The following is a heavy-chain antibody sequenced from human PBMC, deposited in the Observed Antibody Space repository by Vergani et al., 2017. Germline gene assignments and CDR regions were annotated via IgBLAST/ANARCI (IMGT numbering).Heavy chain of an antibody. CDR1: GYTFSNYY. CDR3: ARGDYGILTGYRY. V-gene: IGHV1-46*03. J-gene: IGHJ4*02. Sequence: QVQVVQSGAEVKKSGASVKVPCKTSGYTFSNYYMHWVRQAPGQGLEWMGIINPSGGQTNYAQKFQGRVTMTRDTSTSTVYIELSSLRSEDTAIYYCARGDYGILTGYRYWGQGTLVTVSA. CDR2: INPSGGQT. D-gene: IGHD3-9*01.